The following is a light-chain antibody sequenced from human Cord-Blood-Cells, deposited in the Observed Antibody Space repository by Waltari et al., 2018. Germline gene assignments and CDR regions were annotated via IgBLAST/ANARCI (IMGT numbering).Light chain of an antibody. J-gene: IGKJ3*01. CDR1: QSMSSY. Sequence: DLQIAQSPSSLSPSVGHRLPITCRASQSMSSYLNWYQQKPGKAPKLLIYAASSLQSGVPSRFSGSGSGTDFTLTISSLQPEDFATYYCQQSYSTPFTFGPVTKVDIK. V-gene: IGKV1-39*01. CDR2: AAS. CDR3: QQSYSTPFT.